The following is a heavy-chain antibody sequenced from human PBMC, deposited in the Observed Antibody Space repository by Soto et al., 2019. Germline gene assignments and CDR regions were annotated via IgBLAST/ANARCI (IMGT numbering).Heavy chain of an antibody. V-gene: IGHV3-53*01. CDR3: ARALPVAKGGFDP. D-gene: IGHD2-2*01. CDR1: GFTVSNTY. Sequence: GGSPRLSCAASGFTVSNTYMTWVRQPPGKGLECVSVIYTAGGTNYADSVKGRFIISRDNSKNTLYLQMNSLRAEDTAVYYCARALPVAKGGFDPWGQGTLVTVSS. CDR2: IYTAGGT. J-gene: IGHJ5*02.